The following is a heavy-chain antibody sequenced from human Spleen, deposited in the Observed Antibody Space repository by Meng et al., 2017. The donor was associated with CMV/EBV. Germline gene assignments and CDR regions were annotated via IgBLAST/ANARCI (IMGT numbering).Heavy chain of an antibody. Sequence: GSLRLSCAVNGGSLSDFSWTWIRQLPKRGLEWIGQINHRGSTNYNPSLMSRVTISLDTSKNQFSLNLRSMTAADTAVYYCARGVDVWGQGTTVTVSS. CDR1: GGSLSDFS. V-gene: IGHV4-34*01. J-gene: IGHJ6*02. CDR2: INHRGST. CDR3: ARGVDV.